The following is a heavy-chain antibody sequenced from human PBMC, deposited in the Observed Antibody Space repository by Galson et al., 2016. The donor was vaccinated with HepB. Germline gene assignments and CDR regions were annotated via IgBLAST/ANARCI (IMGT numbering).Heavy chain of an antibody. V-gene: IGHV3-23*01. J-gene: IGHJ3*02. CDR1: GFTFNSYA. Sequence: SLRLSCAASGFTFNSYAMNWVRQAPGKGLEWVSGISGSGGSTYYADSVKGRFTISRDNSKNTLYLQMNSLRAEDTAIYYWAKRGRAFYIWGQGTMVPVSS. CDR3: AKRGRAFYI. D-gene: IGHD3-10*01. CDR2: ISGSGGST.